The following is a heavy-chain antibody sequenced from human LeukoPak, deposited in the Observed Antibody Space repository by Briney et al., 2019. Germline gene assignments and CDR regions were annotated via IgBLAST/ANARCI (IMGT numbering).Heavy chain of an antibody. Sequence: GGSLRLSCAASGFTFNTYAMSWVRQAPWERLQWVSGISDSGGNTYYADSVRGRFTISRDNSKNTLYLHMNSLRAEDTAVYYCAKDLIDGRSGPDYFDYWGQGTLVTVSS. CDR3: AKDLIDGRSGPDYFDY. D-gene: IGHD3-9*01. J-gene: IGHJ4*02. CDR1: GFTFNTYA. V-gene: IGHV3-23*01. CDR2: ISDSGGNT.